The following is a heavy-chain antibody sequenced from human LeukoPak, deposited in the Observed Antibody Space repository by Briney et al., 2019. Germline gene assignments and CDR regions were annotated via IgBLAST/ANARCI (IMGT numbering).Heavy chain of an antibody. CDR3: ARDLGPRYLDY. D-gene: IGHD3-16*01. V-gene: IGHV1-46*01. CDR2: INPSGGST. J-gene: IGHJ4*02. CDR1: GYTFTSYY. Sequence: ASVEVSRKASGYTFTSYYMHWVRQAPGQGLEWMGIINPSGGSTSYAQKFQGRVTMTRDMSTSTVYMELSSLRSEDTAVYYCARDLGPRYLDYWGQGTLVTVSS.